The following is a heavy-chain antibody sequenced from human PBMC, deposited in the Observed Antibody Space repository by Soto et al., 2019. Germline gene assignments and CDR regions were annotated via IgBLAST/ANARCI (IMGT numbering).Heavy chain of an antibody. V-gene: IGHV6-1*01. Sequence: SQTLSLTCAISGDSVSSNSAAWNWIRQSPSRGLEWLGRTYYRSKWYNDYAVSVKSRITINPDTSKNQFSLQLNSVTLEDTAVYYCARNSARVGAAAGGCCGMDVWGQGTTVTVPS. CDR1: GDSVSSNSAA. CDR3: ARNSARVGAAAGGCCGMDV. CDR2: TYYRSKWYN. J-gene: IGHJ6*02. D-gene: IGHD6-13*01.